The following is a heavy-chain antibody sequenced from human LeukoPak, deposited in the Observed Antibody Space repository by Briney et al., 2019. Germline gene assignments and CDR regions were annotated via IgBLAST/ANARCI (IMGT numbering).Heavy chain of an antibody. D-gene: IGHD3-10*01. V-gene: IGHV3-7*01. J-gene: IGHJ4*02. CDR2: INQDGSDK. CDR3: ARGPYYPGSGVFEY. Sequence: GGSLRLSCTVSGFTFSSHWMSWVRQTPAKGLEWVANINQDGSDKNYMDSVKGRFTISRDNAQNSLFLQMNSLRAEDTAVYYCARGPYYPGSGVFEYWGQGTQVTVSS. CDR1: GFTFSSHW.